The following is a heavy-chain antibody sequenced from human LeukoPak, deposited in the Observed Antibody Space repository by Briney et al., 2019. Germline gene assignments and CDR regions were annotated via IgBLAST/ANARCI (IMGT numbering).Heavy chain of an antibody. J-gene: IGHJ4*02. D-gene: IGHD3-10*01. CDR1: GGTFSSYA. CDR2: IIPIFGTA. CDR3: ARDPEYYYGSGSYYDY. Sequence: ASVKVSCKASGGTFSSYAISWVRQAPGQGLEWMGGIIPIFGTANYAQKFQGRVTITADESTSTAYMELRSLRSDDTAVYYCARDPEYYYGSGSYYDYWGQGTLVTVSS. V-gene: IGHV1-69*01.